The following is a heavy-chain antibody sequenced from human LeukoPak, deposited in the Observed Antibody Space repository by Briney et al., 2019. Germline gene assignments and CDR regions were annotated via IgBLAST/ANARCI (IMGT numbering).Heavy chain of an antibody. Sequence: GASVKVSCKPSGYTFTSYGISWVRQAPGQGLEWMGWISAYNGNTNYAQKLQGRVTMTTDTSTSTAYMELRSLRSDDTAVYYCARVNGRRGYSYGNDYWGQGTLVTVSS. CDR1: GYTFTSYG. CDR2: ISAYNGNT. D-gene: IGHD5-18*01. CDR3: ARVNGRRGYSYGNDY. V-gene: IGHV1-18*01. J-gene: IGHJ4*02.